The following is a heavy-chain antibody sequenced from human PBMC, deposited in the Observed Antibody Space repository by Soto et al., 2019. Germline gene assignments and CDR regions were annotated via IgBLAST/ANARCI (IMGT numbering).Heavy chain of an antibody. V-gene: IGHV1-8*01. CDR3: ALRFLEWLFPYYYYYMDV. CDR2: MNPNSGNT. CDR1: GYTFTSYD. J-gene: IGHJ6*03. Sequence: GASVKVSCKASGYTFTSYDINWVRQATGQGLEWMGWMNPNSGNTGYAQKFQGRVTMTRNTSISTAYMELSSLRSEDTAVYYCALRFLEWLFPYYYYYMDVWGKGTTVTVS. D-gene: IGHD3-3*01.